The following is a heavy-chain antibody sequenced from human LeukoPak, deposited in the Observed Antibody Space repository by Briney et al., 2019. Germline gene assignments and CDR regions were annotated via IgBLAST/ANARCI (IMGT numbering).Heavy chain of an antibody. Sequence: ASVKVSCKASGGTFSSYAISWVRQAPGQGLEWMGGIIPIFGTANYAQKFQGRVTITTDESTSTAYMELSSLRSEDTAVYYCARGTARIAARRGYYYYMDVWGKGTTVTVSS. CDR1: GGTFSSYA. J-gene: IGHJ6*03. CDR3: ARGTARIAARRGYYYYMDV. CDR2: IIPIFGTA. V-gene: IGHV1-69*05. D-gene: IGHD6-6*01.